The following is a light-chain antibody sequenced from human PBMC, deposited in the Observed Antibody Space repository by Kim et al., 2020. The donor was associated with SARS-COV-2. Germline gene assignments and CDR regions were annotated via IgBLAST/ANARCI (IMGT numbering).Light chain of an antibody. CDR3: AAWDDRLNGFYV. Sequence: QSALTQPPSVSGTPGQRVTISCSGSSSNIGSNTVNRYQQLPGTAPKVLMYKNNQRPSGVPDRFSGSKSGTSASLAISGLQSEDEADYYCAAWDDRLNGFYVFGTGTKVTVL. CDR1: SSNIGSNT. CDR2: KNN. J-gene: IGLJ1*01. V-gene: IGLV1-44*01.